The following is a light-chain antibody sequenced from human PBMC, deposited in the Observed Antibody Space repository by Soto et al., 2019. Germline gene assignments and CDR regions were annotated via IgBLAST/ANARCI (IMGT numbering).Light chain of an antibody. CDR3: QSYDKTLTAYV. Sequence: QSVLTQPSSVSGAPGQRVTISCTGSSSNIGAGYDVHWYHQVPGTAPKLLVSTDNHRPSGVPDRLSASKSGASASLAITGLQAEDEAHYYCQSYDKTLTAYVFGTGTKVTVL. V-gene: IGLV1-40*01. J-gene: IGLJ1*01. CDR1: SSNIGAGYD. CDR2: TDN.